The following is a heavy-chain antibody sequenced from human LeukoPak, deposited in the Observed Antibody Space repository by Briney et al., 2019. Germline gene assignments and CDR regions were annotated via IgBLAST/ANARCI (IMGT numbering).Heavy chain of an antibody. D-gene: IGHD1-26*01. J-gene: IGHJ4*02. CDR3: ATLAMQGATDY. CDR1: GGSISSSSYY. CDR2: IYYSGST. V-gene: IGHV4-39*07. Sequence: SETLSLTCTVSGGSISSSSYYWGWVRQPPGKGLEWIGSIYYSGSTYYNPSLKSRVTISVDTSKNQFSLKLSSVTAADTAVYYCATLAMQGATDYWGQGTLVTVSS.